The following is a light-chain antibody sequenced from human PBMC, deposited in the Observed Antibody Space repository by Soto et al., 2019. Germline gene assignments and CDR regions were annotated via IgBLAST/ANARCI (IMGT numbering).Light chain of an antibody. CDR1: QTISSW. CDR2: KAY. V-gene: IGKV1-5*03. J-gene: IGKJ1*01. CDR3: KHYNSYSEA. Sequence: DIQMTQSPSTLSGSVGDRVTITCRASQTISSWLAWYQQKPGKAHKLLIYKAYTLKSGVQSRFSGSGSGTEFTLTIRSLQPDDFATYYCKHYNSYSEAFDQGTKVDIK.